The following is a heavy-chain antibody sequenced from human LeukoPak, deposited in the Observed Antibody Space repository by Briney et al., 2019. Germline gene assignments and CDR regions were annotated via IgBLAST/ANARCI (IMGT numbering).Heavy chain of an antibody. Sequence: GGSLRLSCAPSGFTFSSYWMSWVRQAPGKGLEWVANINQDGSEKYYVDSVKGRFTISRDNAKNSLYLQMNSLRAEDTAVYYCARRGFAWLRESPQKKAFDIWGQGTMVTVSS. CDR3: ARRGFAWLRESPQKKAFDI. CDR2: INQDGSEK. CDR1: GFTFSSYW. D-gene: IGHD5-12*01. V-gene: IGHV3-7*05. J-gene: IGHJ3*02.